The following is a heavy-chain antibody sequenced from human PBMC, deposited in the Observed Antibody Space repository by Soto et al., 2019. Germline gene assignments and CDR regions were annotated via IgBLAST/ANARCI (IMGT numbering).Heavy chain of an antibody. D-gene: IGHD3-22*01. V-gene: IGHV5-51*01. Sequence: GESLKISCKGSGYSFTSYWIGWVRQVPGKGLEWMGIMYPGDSDIRYSPSFQGQVTISADKSISTAYLQWSSLKASDTAMYYCARQIYDSDTGPNFQYYFDSWGQGTTVTVSS. CDR1: GYSFTSYW. CDR2: MYPGDSDI. CDR3: ARQIYDSDTGPNFQYYFDS. J-gene: IGHJ4*02.